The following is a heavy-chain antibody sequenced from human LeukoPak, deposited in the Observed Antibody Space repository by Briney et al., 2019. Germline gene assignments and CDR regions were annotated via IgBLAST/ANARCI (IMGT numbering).Heavy chain of an antibody. J-gene: IGHJ3*01. V-gene: IGHV4-39*07. CDR3: AGGGILAYSGSSTSSYAFDL. D-gene: IGHD1-26*01. Sequence: SETLSLTCTVSGGSISSSSYYWGWIRQPPGKGLEWIGSIYYSGSTYYNPSLKSRVTISVDTSKNQFSLKLSSVTAADTAVYYCAGGGILAYSGSSTSSYAFDLWGQGTMVTVSS. CDR2: IYYSGST. CDR1: GGSISSSSYY.